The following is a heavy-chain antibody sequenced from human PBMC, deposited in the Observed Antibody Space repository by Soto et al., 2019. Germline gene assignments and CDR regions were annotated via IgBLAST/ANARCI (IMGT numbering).Heavy chain of an antibody. CDR2: IYYSGST. V-gene: IGHV4-31*03. CDR1: GGSISSGGYY. Sequence: QVQLQESGPGLVKPSQTLSLTCTVSGGSISSGGYYWSWIRQHPGKGLEWIGYIYYSGSTYYNPSLKSRVTISVDTSKNQFSLKLRSVTAADTAVYYCARDTIVDCSGGSCYSGLGWGQGTLVTVSS. J-gene: IGHJ4*02. CDR3: ARDTIVDCSGGSCYSGLG. D-gene: IGHD2-15*01.